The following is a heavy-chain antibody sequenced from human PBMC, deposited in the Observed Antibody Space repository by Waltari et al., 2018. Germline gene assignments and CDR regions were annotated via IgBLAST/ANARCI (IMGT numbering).Heavy chain of an antibody. D-gene: IGHD3-3*01. Sequence: EVQLVESGGGLVKPGGSLRLSCAASGFTFSSYSMNWVRPAPGKGLEWVSSISSSSSYIYYADSVKGRFTISRDNAKNSLYLQMNSLRAEDTAVYYCARETYYDFWSGYTYYYYGMDVWGQGTTVTVSS. V-gene: IGHV3-21*01. CDR3: ARETYYDFWSGYTYYYYGMDV. J-gene: IGHJ6*02. CDR1: GFTFSSYS. CDR2: ISSSSSYI.